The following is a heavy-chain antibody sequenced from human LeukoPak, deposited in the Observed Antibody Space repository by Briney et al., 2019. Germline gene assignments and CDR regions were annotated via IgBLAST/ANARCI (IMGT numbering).Heavy chain of an antibody. CDR2: INHSGST. J-gene: IGHJ5*02. D-gene: IGHD2-8*01. Sequence: SETLSLTCAVYGGSFSGYYWSWIRQPPGKGLEWIGEINHSGSTNYNPSLKSRVTISVDTSKNQFSLKLSSVTAADTAVYYCARNIVLMVYGFDPWGQGTLVTVSS. CDR1: GGSFSGYY. V-gene: IGHV4-34*01. CDR3: ARNIVLMVYGFDP.